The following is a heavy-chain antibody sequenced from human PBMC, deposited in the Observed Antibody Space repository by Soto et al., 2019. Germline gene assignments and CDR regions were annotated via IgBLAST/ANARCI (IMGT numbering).Heavy chain of an antibody. Sequence: GGSLRLSCAASGFTFSSYAMSWVRQAPGKGLEWVSAISGSGGSTYYADSVKGRFTISRDNSKNTLYLQMNSLRAEDPAVYYCAKAGDSSGYAFDIWGQGTMVTVSS. D-gene: IGHD3-22*01. CDR1: GFTFSSYA. CDR3: AKAGDSSGYAFDI. CDR2: ISGSGGST. J-gene: IGHJ3*02. V-gene: IGHV3-23*01.